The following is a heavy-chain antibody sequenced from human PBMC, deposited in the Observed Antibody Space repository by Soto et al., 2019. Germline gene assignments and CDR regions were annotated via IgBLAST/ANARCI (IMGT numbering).Heavy chain of an antibody. CDR1: GGSFSGYY. CDR2: INHSGST. CDR3: ARGRPMVRGVIIRHYYGMDV. V-gene: IGHV4-34*01. J-gene: IGHJ6*02. D-gene: IGHD3-10*01. Sequence: PSETLSLTCAVYGGSFSGYYWSWIRQPPGKGLEWIGEINHSGSTNYNPSLKSRVTISVDTSKNQFSLKLSSVTAADTAVYYCARGRPMVRGVIIRHYYGMDVWGQGTTVTVSS.